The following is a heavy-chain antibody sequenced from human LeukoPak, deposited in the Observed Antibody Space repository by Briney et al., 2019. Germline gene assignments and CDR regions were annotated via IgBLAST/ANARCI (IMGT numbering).Heavy chain of an antibody. V-gene: IGHV3-20*04. D-gene: IGHD3-22*01. CDR2: MSWNGGRT. CDR1: GFTFDDYA. J-gene: IGHJ4*02. Sequence: GGSLRLSCAASGFTFDDYAMHWVRQAPGKGLEWVSGMSWNGGRTGYADSVKGRFTISRDNAKNSLYLQMNSLRADDTALYYCARGDSRFGYWGQGTLVTVSS. CDR3: ARGDSRFGY.